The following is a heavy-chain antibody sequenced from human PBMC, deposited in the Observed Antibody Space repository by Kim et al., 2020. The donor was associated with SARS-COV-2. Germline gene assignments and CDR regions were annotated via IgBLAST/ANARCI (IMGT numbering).Heavy chain of an antibody. CDR2: ISSSSSYI. V-gene: IGHV3-21*01. CDR1: GFTFSSYS. CDR3: ASTKTGDSAIFGVVIIEGPDGFDY. J-gene: IGHJ4*02. Sequence: GGSLRLSCAASGFTFSSYSMNWVRQAPGKELEWVSSISSSSSYIYYADSVKGRFTISRDNAKNSLYLQMNSLRAEDTAVYYCASTKTGDSAIFGVVIIEGPDGFDYWGQGTLVTVSS. D-gene: IGHD3-3*01.